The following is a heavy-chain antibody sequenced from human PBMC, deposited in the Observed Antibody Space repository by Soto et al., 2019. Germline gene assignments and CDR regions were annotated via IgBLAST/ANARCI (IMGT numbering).Heavy chain of an antibody. CDR2: ISAYNGNT. CDR1: GYTFTSYG. V-gene: IGHV1-18*01. CDR3: ARLLGYCSGGSCQVGWFDP. J-gene: IGHJ5*02. D-gene: IGHD2-15*01. Sequence: ASVKVSCKASGYTFTSYGISWVRQAPGQGLDWMGWISAYNGNTNYAQKLQGRVTMTTDTSTSTAYMELRSLRSDDTAVYYCARLLGYCSGGSCQVGWFDPWGQGTLVTVSS.